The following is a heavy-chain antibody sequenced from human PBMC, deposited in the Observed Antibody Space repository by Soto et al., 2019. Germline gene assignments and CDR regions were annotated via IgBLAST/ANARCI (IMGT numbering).Heavy chain of an antibody. CDR3: ANSIN. Sequence: GGSLRLSCAASGFPFSSYGMHWVRQAPGKGLDWVGVIWYDGSNKDYAESVKGRFTISRDNSKNMLYLQMNSLRADDTAVYYCANSINWGQGTLVTVSS. J-gene: IGHJ4*02. CDR2: IWYDGSNK. V-gene: IGHV3-33*03. CDR1: GFPFSSYG.